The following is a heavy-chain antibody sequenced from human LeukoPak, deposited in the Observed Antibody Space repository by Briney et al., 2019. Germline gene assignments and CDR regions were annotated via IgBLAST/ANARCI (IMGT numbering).Heavy chain of an antibody. V-gene: IGHV1-18*01. CDR1: GYTFTSYG. Sequence: ASVKVSCKASGYTFTSYGISWVRQAPGQGLEWMGWISAYNGNTNYVQKLQGRVTMTTDTSTSTAYMELRSLRSDDTAVYYCARALKTYYDFWSAETDYWGQGTLVTVSS. D-gene: IGHD3-3*01. J-gene: IGHJ4*02. CDR2: ISAYNGNT. CDR3: ARALKTYYDFWSAETDY.